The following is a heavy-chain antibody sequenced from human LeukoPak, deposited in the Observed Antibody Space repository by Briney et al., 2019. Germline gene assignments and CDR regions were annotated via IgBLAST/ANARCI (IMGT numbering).Heavy chain of an antibody. Sequence: GGSLSLSCAASGFTFSNYDMTWIRQGPGKGLEWVSFISYIGSTVYYADSLKGRFTISRDNAKNSLFLQMNSLRADDTAVYYCATVAAAGSGCDDILTGYYDNWGQGTLVTVST. J-gene: IGHJ4*02. V-gene: IGHV3-11*01. CDR3: ATVAAAGSGCDDILTGYYDN. D-gene: IGHD3-9*01. CDR2: ISYIGSTV. CDR1: GFTFSNYD.